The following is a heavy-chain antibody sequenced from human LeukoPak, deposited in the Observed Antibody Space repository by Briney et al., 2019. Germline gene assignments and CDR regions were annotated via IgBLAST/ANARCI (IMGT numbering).Heavy chain of an antibody. CDR1: GFTFSSYE. D-gene: IGHD3-16*01. J-gene: IGHJ6*03. Sequence: GGSLRLSCAASGFTFSSYEMNWVRQAPGKGLEWVSGINWNSGNLGYADSVKGRFTISRDNAKNSLYLQMNSLRAEDTALYYCAKGLSLYYYYYYMDVWGKGTTVTISS. CDR3: AKGLSLYYYYYYMDV. CDR2: INWNSGNL. V-gene: IGHV3-9*01.